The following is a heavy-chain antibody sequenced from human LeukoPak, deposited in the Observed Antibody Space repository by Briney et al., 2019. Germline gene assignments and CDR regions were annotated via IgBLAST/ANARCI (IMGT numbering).Heavy chain of an antibody. D-gene: IGHD1-26*01. J-gene: IGHJ6*02. CDR1: GYTFTDYY. CDR2: INPNSGDT. CDR3: ARDLVGPTTFRREV. V-gene: IGHV1-2*02. Sequence: ASVKVSCKASGYTFTDYYMHWVRQAPGQGLEWMGWINPNSGDTNYAQKFQGRVTMTRDTSITTAYMELSRLRSDDTAVYYCARDLVGPTTFRREVWGQGTTVTVSS.